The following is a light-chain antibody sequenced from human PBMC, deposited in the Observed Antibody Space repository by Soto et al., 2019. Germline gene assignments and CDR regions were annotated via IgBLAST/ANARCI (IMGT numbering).Light chain of an antibody. Sequence: QLVLTQPPSASGAPGQRVTISCTGSSSNIGAGYNVHWYQQRPGAAPKLLISANINRPSGVPDRFSGSKSGPSASLAITGLQGVNEGDYDCQSYDSSLTGRYVFGTGTKLTVL. J-gene: IGLJ1*01. CDR1: SSNIGAGYN. V-gene: IGLV1-40*01. CDR2: ANI. CDR3: QSYDSSLTGRYV.